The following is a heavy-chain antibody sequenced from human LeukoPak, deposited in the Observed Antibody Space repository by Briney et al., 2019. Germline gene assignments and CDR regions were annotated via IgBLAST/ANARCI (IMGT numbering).Heavy chain of an antibody. D-gene: IGHD3-10*01. J-gene: IGHJ4*02. V-gene: IGHV3-30*18. CDR3: AKSGSGYYYGSGSYLVDF. Sequence: PGGSLRLSCAASGFTFSSYGIHWVRQAPGKGLEWVAVISYDGGKRYYVDSVKGRFTISRDNTNSTLYLQMNNLRAEDTAVYYCAKSGSGYYYGSGSYLVDFWGQGTLVTVSS. CDR2: ISYDGGKR. CDR1: GFTFSSYG.